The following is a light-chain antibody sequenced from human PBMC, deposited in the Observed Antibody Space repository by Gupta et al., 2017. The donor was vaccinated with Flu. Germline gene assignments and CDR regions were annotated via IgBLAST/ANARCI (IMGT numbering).Light chain of an antibody. V-gene: IGLV8-61*01. Sequence: TAFLSCACCLGSVSTSYFPACYQQAPGQPPRTLMYNTNMRSSGVPDRFSGAILGNKAALTITGAQADDEGDYFCALHLGSGISAFGGGTKLTVL. CDR1: LGSVSTSYF. J-gene: IGLJ2*01. CDR3: ALHLGSGISA. CDR2: NTN.